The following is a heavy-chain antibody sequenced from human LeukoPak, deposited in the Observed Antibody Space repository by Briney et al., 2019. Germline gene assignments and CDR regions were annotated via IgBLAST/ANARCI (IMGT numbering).Heavy chain of an antibody. J-gene: IGHJ4*02. Sequence: SVKVSCKASGGTFSSYAISWVRQAPGQGLEWMGGIIPIFGTANYAQKFQGRVTITADESTSTAYMELSSLRSEDTAVYYCASGKVDYDILTGYYRGYYFDYWGQGTLVTVSS. CDR2: IIPIFGTA. CDR1: GGTFSSYA. D-gene: IGHD3-9*01. CDR3: ASGKVDYDILTGYYRGYYFDY. V-gene: IGHV1-69*13.